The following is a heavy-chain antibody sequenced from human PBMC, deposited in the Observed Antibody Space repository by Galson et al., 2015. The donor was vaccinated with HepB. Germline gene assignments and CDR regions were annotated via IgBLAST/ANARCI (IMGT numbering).Heavy chain of an antibody. CDR2: ISAYNGNT. J-gene: IGHJ4*02. CDR1: GCTFTSYG. Sequence: SVKISCKASGCTFTSYGISWVRQAPGQGLEWMGWISAYNGNTNYAQKFQGRVTMTTDTSTSTAYMELRSLRSDDTAVYYCARRWFGDTTFDYWGQGTLVTVSS. CDR3: ARRWFGDTTFDY. V-gene: IGHV1-18*01. D-gene: IGHD3-10*01.